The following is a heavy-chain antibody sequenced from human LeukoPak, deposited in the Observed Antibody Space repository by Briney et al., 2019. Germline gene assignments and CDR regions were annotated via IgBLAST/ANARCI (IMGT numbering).Heavy chain of an antibody. Sequence: WIRQPPGKGLEWVGFIRSKAYGGTTEYAASVKGRFTISRDDSKSIAYLQMNSLKTEDTAVYYCTREIAALDYWGQGTLVTVSS. CDR2: IRSKAYGGTT. J-gene: IGHJ4*02. CDR3: TREIAALDY. D-gene: IGHD6-25*01. V-gene: IGHV3-49*02.